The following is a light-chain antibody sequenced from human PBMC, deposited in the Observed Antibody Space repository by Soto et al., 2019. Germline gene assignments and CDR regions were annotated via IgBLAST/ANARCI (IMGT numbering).Light chain of an antibody. CDR2: GAS. J-gene: IGKJ1*01. V-gene: IGKV3-20*01. Sequence: IVLPQSPATLSLSPGERATLSCRASQSVSSYLAWYQQKPGQAPRLLIYGASSRATGIPDRFSGSGSGTDFTLTISRLEPEDFAVYYCQQYGSSKTFGQGTKVDIK. CDR1: QSVSSY. CDR3: QQYGSSKT.